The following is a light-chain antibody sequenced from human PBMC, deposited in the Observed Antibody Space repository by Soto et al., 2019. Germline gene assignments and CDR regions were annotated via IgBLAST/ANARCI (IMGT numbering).Light chain of an antibody. CDR3: QQYNNYART. CDR1: HNIGTW. V-gene: IGKV1-5*03. CDR2: KAS. J-gene: IGKJ1*01. Sequence: ANTVTIHLRASHNIGTWLAWYQQQPGKAPRLLIYKASSLESGVPSRFSGSGSGTEFTLTISSLQPDDFATYYCQQYNNYARTFGQGTKVDIK.